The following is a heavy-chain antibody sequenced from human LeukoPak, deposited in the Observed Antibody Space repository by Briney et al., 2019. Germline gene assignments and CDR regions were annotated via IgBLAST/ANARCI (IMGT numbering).Heavy chain of an antibody. J-gene: IGHJ4*02. V-gene: IGHV3-53*01. CDR2: SYSGGST. Sequence: GGSLRLSCAASGFTVSSNYMSWVRQAPGKGLEWVSVSYSGGSTYYADSVKGRFTISRDNSKNTLYLQMNSLRAEDTAVYYCGRARQTYYYDSSGYYFDYWGQGTLVTVSS. CDR1: GFTVSSNY. D-gene: IGHD3-22*01. CDR3: GRARQTYYYDSSGYYFDY.